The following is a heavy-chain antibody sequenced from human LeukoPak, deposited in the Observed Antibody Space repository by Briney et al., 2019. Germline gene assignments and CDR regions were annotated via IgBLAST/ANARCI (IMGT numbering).Heavy chain of an antibody. J-gene: IGHJ5*02. D-gene: IGHD1-26*01. CDR3: ARGWELRVGNWFDP. CDR1: GGSISSSSYY. CDR2: IYYSGST. Sequence: SETLSLTCTVSGGSISSSSYYWGWIRQPPGKGLEWIGSIYYSGSTYYNPSLKSRVTISVDTSKNQFSLKLSSVTAADTAVYYCARGWELRVGNWFDPWGQGTLVTVSS. V-gene: IGHV4-39*07.